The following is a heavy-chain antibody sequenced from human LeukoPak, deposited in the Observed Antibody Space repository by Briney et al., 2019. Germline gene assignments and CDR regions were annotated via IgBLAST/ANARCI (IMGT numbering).Heavy chain of an antibody. CDR3: ARASGSYYHDAFDI. Sequence: SVKVSCKASGGTFSSYAISWVRQAPGQGLEWMGGIIPIFGTANYAQKFQGRVTITADESTNTAYMELSSLRSEDTAVYYCARASGSYYHDAFDIWGQGTMVTVSS. D-gene: IGHD1-26*01. J-gene: IGHJ3*02. CDR2: IIPIFGTA. V-gene: IGHV1-69*13. CDR1: GGTFSSYA.